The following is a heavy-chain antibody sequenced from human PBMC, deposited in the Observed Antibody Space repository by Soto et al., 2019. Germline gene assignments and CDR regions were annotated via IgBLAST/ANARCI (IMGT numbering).Heavy chain of an antibody. D-gene: IGHD1-26*01. V-gene: IGHV4-61*01. CDR1: GGSVSSGSYY. CDR3: AREGIVGATSVMYV. J-gene: IGHJ6*02. Sequence: QVQLQESGPGLVKPSETLSLTCTVSGGSVSSGSYYWSWIRQPPGKGLEWIGYIYYSGSTNYNPSLKGRVPIAVDTSKNQFSLKLSSVTAADTAVYYCAREGIVGATSVMYVWGQGTTVTVSS. CDR2: IYYSGST.